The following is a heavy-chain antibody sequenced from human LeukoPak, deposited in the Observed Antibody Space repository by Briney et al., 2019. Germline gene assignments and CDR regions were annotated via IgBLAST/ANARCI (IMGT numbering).Heavy chain of an antibody. CDR3: ARDPVGYYYAMDV. Sequence: PGWSLRLSCAASGFTFRDYEMNWVRQAPGKGLEWVSYISSSGSTIYYEDSVKGRFTISRDSAKKSVYLQMNSLRAEDTAVYYCARDPVGYYYAMDVWGQGTTVTVSS. V-gene: IGHV3-48*03. CDR2: ISSSGSTI. D-gene: IGHD4-23*01. CDR1: GFTFRDYE. J-gene: IGHJ6*02.